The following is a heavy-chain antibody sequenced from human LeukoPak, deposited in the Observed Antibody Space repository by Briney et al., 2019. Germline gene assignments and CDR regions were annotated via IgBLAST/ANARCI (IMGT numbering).Heavy chain of an antibody. Sequence: SSETLSLTCTVSGGSVTTYYWGWIRQAPGKGLEWIGQIYYTGTTNYNPSFQRRVAISIDTSKNQFSLSLSSLTAADTAVYYCARDSTAAGTDYWGQGTLVTVSS. CDR1: GGSVTTYY. D-gene: IGHD6-13*01. CDR2: IYYTGTT. V-gene: IGHV4-59*02. CDR3: ARDSTAAGTDY. J-gene: IGHJ4*02.